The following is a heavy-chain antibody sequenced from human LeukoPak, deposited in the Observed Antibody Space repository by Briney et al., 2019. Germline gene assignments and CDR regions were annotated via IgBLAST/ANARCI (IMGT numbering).Heavy chain of an antibody. D-gene: IGHD1-26*01. CDR1: GYSFTSYW. J-gene: IGHJ4*02. Sequence: GESLTISCTGSGYSFTSYWIGWVRQTPGKDLEWMGVIYPGDSDTGYSPSFQGQVTISADKSISTAYLQWSSLKTSDTAMYYCARRFGGSNFDYWGQGTLVTVSS. CDR2: IYPGDSDT. V-gene: IGHV5-51*03. CDR3: ARRFGGSNFDY.